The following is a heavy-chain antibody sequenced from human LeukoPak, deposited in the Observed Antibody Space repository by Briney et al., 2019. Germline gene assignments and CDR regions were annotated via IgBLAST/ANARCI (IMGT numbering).Heavy chain of an antibody. Sequence: ASVKVSCKTSGYTFTNYGMHWVRQAPRQSPEWMGWINTGNGNTRSSQKFQDRVALTRDTSASTAYMELNSLNSEDTAVYYCARDSYGDYSFDYWGQGTLVTVSS. J-gene: IGHJ4*02. D-gene: IGHD4-17*01. CDR2: INTGNGNT. V-gene: IGHV1-3*04. CDR1: GYTFTNYG. CDR3: ARDSYGDYSFDY.